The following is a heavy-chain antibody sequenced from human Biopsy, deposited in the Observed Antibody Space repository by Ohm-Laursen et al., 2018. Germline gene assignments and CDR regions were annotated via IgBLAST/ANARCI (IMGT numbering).Heavy chain of an antibody. CDR2: SRNKANSYVT. J-gene: IGHJ3*01. CDR3: VRVGDYFAYDV. Sequence: SLRLSCAASGFTLSDRYMDWVRQAPGKGLEWVGHSRNKANSYVTHYAASVRGRFIISRDGSGNSLYLQMNSLKSEDTAMYYCVRVGDYFAYDVWGQGTKVIVSS. CDR1: GFTLSDRY. V-gene: IGHV3-72*01. D-gene: IGHD4-17*01.